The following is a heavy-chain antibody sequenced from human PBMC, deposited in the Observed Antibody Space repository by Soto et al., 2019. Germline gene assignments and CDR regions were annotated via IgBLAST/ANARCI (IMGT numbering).Heavy chain of an antibody. D-gene: IGHD1-26*01. CDR1: GFTFSSYA. CDR3: AMLNSGSYSYHGMDV. J-gene: IGHJ6*02. V-gene: IGHV3-23*01. CDR2: ISGSGGNT. Sequence: GSLRLSCAASGFTFSSYAMNWVRQAPGKGLEWVSAISGSGGNTFYADSVKGRFTISRDNTKNTLFLQMHSLRAEDTAIYYCAMLNSGSYSYHGMDVWGQGTTVTVSS.